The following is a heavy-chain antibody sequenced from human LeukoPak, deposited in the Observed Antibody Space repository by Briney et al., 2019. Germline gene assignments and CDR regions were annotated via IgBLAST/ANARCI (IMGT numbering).Heavy chain of an antibody. CDR2: ISSSSSYI. J-gene: IGHJ4*02. CDR1: GFTFSSYS. Sequence: GGSLRLSCAASGFTFSSYSMNWVRQAPGKGLEWVSSISSSSSYIYYADSVKGRFTISRDNAKNSLHLQMNSLRAEDTAAYYCARGSIAVAGTEDYWGQGTLVTVSS. V-gene: IGHV3-21*01. CDR3: ARGSIAVAGTEDY. D-gene: IGHD6-19*01.